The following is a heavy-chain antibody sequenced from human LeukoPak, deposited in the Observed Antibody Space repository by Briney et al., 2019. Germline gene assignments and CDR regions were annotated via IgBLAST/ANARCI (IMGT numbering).Heavy chain of an antibody. CDR2: ISGSGGST. D-gene: IGHD3-10*01. Sequence: GGSLRLSCAASGFTFSSYAMSWVRQAPGKGLEWVSSISGSGGSTYYADSVKGRFTISRDNSKNTLYLQMNSLRAEDTAVYYCAKDRYYGSGSYYAYYYYGMDVWGQGTMVTVSS. CDR1: GFTFSSYA. V-gene: IGHV3-23*01. CDR3: AKDRYYGSGSYYAYYYYGMDV. J-gene: IGHJ6*02.